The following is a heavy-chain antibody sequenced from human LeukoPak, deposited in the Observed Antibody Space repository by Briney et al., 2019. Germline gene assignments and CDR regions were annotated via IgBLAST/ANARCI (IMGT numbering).Heavy chain of an antibody. CDR2: IYYSGST. V-gene: IGHV4-59*08. CDR3: ARGLQEDTAMVQIFDY. J-gene: IGHJ4*02. CDR1: GGSISSYY. Sequence: PSETLSLTCTVSGGSISSYYWSWIRQPPGKGLEWIGYIYYSGSTNYNPSLKSRVTISVDTSKNQFSLKLSSVTAADTAVYYCARGLQEDTAMVQIFDYWGQGTLVTVSS. D-gene: IGHD5-18*01.